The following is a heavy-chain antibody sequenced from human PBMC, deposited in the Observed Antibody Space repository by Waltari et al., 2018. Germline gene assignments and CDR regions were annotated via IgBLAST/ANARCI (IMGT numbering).Heavy chain of an antibody. CDR3: ARSGAGGRRFLE. CDR2: INHSGST. V-gene: IGHV4-34*01. CDR1: GGSFSGYY. J-gene: IGHJ4*02. D-gene: IGHD3-3*01. Sequence: QVQLQQWGAGLLKPSETLSLTCAVYGGSFSGYYWSWIRQPPGKGLEWIGEINHSGSTNYNPSLKSRVTISVDTSKNQFSLKLSSVTAADTAVYYCARSGAGGRRFLEWGQGTLVTVSS.